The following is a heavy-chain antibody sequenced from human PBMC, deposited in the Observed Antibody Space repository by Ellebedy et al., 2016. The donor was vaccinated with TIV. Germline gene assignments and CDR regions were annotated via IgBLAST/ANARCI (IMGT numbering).Heavy chain of an antibody. D-gene: IGHD6-19*01. CDR1: GFTFSIYG. CDR3: AKDTSSGWDH. Sequence: GGSLRLSCAASGFTFSIYGMQWVRQAPGKGLEWVAVIWYDGTKKFYAESVKGRFTISRDNSKNTLYLQMNSLRAEDTAVYYCAKDTSSGWDHWGQGTLVTVSP. CDR2: IWYDGTKK. J-gene: IGHJ4*02. V-gene: IGHV3-33*06.